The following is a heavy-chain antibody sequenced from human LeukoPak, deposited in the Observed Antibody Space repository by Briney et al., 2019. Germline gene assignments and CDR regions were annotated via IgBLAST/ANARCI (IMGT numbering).Heavy chain of an antibody. CDR2: ISYDGSKK. J-gene: IGHJ3*02. D-gene: IGHD1-26*01. Sequence: PGGSLRLSCAASGFTFSNYGMHWVRQAPGKGLEWVAVISYDGSKKYYADSVKGRFAISRDNAKNTLYLQMNGLRAEDTAVYYCARDMSGRYCIDIWGQDTMVTVSS. CDR3: ARDMSGRYCIDI. CDR1: GFTFSNYG. V-gene: IGHV3-30*03.